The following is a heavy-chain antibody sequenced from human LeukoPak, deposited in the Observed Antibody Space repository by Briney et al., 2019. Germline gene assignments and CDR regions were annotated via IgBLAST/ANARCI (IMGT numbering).Heavy chain of an antibody. D-gene: IGHD3-22*01. J-gene: IGHJ4*02. CDR2: ISGSGGST. CDR3: AYYDSSGFYYGRLRY. V-gene: IGHV3-23*01. CDR1: GFTFSSYA. Sequence: GGSLRLSCAASGFTFSSYAMSWVRQAPGKGLEWVSAISGSGGSTYYADSVKGRFTISRDNSKNTLYLQMNRLRAEDTAIYFCAYYDSSGFYYGRLRYWGQGTPVTVSS.